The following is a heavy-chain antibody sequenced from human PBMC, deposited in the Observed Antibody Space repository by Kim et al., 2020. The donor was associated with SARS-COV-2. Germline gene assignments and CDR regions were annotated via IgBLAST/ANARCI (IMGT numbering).Heavy chain of an antibody. Sequence: YNPSLKSRVTISVDTSKNQFSLKLSSVTAADTAVYYCARDNRDDYNGPFDYWGQGTLVTVSS. CDR3: ARDNRDDYNGPFDY. D-gene: IGHD4-4*01. J-gene: IGHJ4*02. V-gene: IGHV4-59*01.